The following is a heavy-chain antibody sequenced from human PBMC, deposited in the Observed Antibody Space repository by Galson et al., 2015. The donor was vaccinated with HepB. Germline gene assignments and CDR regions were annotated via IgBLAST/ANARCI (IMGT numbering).Heavy chain of an antibody. CDR1: GFTFSSYG. CDR3: AKAAAGTGFDY. J-gene: IGHJ4*02. CDR2: ISYDGSNK. V-gene: IGHV3-30*18. Sequence: SLRLSCAASGFTFSSYGMHWVRQAPGKGLEWVAVISYDGSNKYYADSVKGRFTISRDNSKNTLYLQMNSLRAEDTAVYYCAKAAAGTGFDYWGQGTLVTVSS. D-gene: IGHD6-13*01.